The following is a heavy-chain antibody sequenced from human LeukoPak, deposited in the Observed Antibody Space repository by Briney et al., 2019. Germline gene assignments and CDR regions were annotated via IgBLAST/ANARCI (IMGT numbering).Heavy chain of an antibody. V-gene: IGHV2-5*02. J-gene: IGHJ4*02. D-gene: IGHD5-12*01. CDR3: AHRRGPPGVVDIVLFDY. CDR1: GFLLSTSGVG. Sequence: SGPTLVKPTQTLTLTCTISGFLLSTSGVGVGWIRQPPGKALEWLALIYWDDDKRYSPSLKSRLTITKDTSKNQVVLTMTNMDPVDTATYYCAHRRGPPGVVDIVLFDYWGQGTLVTVSS. CDR2: IYWDDDK.